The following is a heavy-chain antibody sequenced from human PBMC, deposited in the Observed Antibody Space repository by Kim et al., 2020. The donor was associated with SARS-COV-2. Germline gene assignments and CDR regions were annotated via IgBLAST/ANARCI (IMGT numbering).Heavy chain of an antibody. Sequence: ASVKVSCKASDYTFTSFGFSWVRQAPGQGLEWMGWISTYNGRTNFAQKFQGRVTMTTDTSTSTAYMELRSLRSDDTAVYYCAGDDYGANSVGDYWGQGTL. CDR2: ISTYNGRT. CDR3: AGDDYGANSVGDY. D-gene: IGHD4-17*01. CDR1: DYTFTSFG. J-gene: IGHJ4*02. V-gene: IGHV1-18*01.